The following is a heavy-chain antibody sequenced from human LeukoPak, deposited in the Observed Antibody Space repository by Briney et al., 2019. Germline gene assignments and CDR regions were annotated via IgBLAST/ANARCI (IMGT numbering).Heavy chain of an antibody. CDR3: ARDGYYDFWSGYYYYMDV. Sequence: GGSLRFSCAASGFTFSSYSMNWVRQAPGKGLEWVSSISSSSSYIYYADSVKGRFTISRDNAKNSLYLQMNSLRAEDTAVYYCARDGYYDFWSGYYYYMDVWGKGTTVTVSS. J-gene: IGHJ6*03. D-gene: IGHD3-3*01. CDR2: ISSSSSYI. V-gene: IGHV3-21*01. CDR1: GFTFSSYS.